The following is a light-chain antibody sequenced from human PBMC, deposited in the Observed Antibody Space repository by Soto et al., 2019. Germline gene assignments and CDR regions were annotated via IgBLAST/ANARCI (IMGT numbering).Light chain of an antibody. J-gene: IGKJ4*01. Sequence: IVLTQSPATLSVSPGERATLSCRASQSVSSNLAWHQQRPGQAPRLLIYGASTRATGVPARFSGSGSGTDFTLTISRLEPEDFAVYYCQQYGSSPPLTFGGGTKVDIK. CDR1: QSVSSN. CDR2: GAS. V-gene: IGKV3-20*01. CDR3: QQYGSSPPLT.